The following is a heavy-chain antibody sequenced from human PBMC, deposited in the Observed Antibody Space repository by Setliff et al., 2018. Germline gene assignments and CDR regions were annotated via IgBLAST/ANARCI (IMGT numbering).Heavy chain of an antibody. J-gene: IGHJ4*01. CDR1: RSTFSGDD. D-gene: IGHD1-20*01. V-gene: IGHV3-48*03. Sequence: PGGSLRLSCAGSRSTFSGDDMHWVRQAPGKGLEWVSYIGESGNNIHYADSVKCRFTISRDNAKNSLYRQMNSLRVEDTALYYCARDGNNWNDLDYWGHGTLVTVSS. CDR2: IGESGNNI. CDR3: ARDGNNWNDLDY.